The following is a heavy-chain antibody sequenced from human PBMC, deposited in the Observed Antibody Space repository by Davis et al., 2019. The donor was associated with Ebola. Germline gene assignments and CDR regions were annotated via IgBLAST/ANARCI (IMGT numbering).Heavy chain of an antibody. V-gene: IGHV4-59*01. CDR1: GGSISSYY. CDR2: IYYSEST. J-gene: IGHJ5*02. Sequence: SETLSLTCTVSGGSISSYYWSWIRQPPGKGLEWIGYIYYSESTNYNPSLKSRVTISVDTSKNQFSLKLSSVTAADTAVYYCARVDYDFWSGYYTANWFDPWGQGTLVTVSS. D-gene: IGHD3-3*01. CDR3: ARVDYDFWSGYYTANWFDP.